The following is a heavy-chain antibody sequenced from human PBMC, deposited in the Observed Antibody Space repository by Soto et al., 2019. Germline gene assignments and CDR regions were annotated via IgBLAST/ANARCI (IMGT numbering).Heavy chain of an antibody. CDR1: GGSIIGYY. Sequence: SETLSLTCTVSGGSIIGYYWSCIRQPAGKGLEWIGRIYSDGSTYYNPSLKSRVTISVDTSKNQFSLKLSSVTAADTAVYYCARTYLLTHDYGDYYFDYWGQGTLVTVSS. J-gene: IGHJ4*02. D-gene: IGHD4-17*01. CDR3: ARTYLLTHDYGDYYFDY. V-gene: IGHV4-4*07. CDR2: IYSDGST.